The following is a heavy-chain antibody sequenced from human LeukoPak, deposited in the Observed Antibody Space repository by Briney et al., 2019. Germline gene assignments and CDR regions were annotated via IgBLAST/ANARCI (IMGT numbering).Heavy chain of an antibody. D-gene: IGHD3-9*01. V-gene: IGHV3-21*01. CDR2: ISSTGSYI. CDR3: ARDIGYYDVLAGYPIDY. Sequence: PGESLRLSCAASGFTFSSYSMNWVRQAPGKGLEWVSPISSTGSYIFYADSVKGRLTISRDNGKNSLYLQMNSLRVEDTAVYYCARDIGYYDVLAGYPIDYWGQGTLVTVPS. CDR1: GFTFSSYS. J-gene: IGHJ4*02.